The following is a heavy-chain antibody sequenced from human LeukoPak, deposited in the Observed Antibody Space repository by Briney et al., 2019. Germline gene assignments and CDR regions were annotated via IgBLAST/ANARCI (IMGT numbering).Heavy chain of an antibody. D-gene: IGHD2-2*01. CDR3: ARGPPESTHSDY. CDR2: FDPEDDET. CDR1: GYTLTQLS. Sequence: ASVKVSCKVSGYTLTQLSMHWVRQAPGKGLEWMGSFDPEDDETIYTQKFQGRVTMTEDTSIDTAYMELSSLRSEDTAVYYCARGPPESTHSDYWGQGTLVTVSS. V-gene: IGHV1-24*01. J-gene: IGHJ4*02.